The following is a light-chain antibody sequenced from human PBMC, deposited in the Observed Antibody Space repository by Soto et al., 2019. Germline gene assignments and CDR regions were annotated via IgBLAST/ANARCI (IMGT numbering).Light chain of an antibody. J-gene: IGKJ4*01. CDR3: QQRSNWPPSLT. CDR1: QSVSSY. Sequence: EIVLTQSPATLSLSPGERATLSCRASQSVSSYLAWYQQKPGQAPRLLIYDASNRTTGIPARFSGSGSVTDFTLTIRSLEPEDFAVYYCQQRSNWPPSLTFGGGTKVEIK. CDR2: DAS. V-gene: IGKV3-11*01.